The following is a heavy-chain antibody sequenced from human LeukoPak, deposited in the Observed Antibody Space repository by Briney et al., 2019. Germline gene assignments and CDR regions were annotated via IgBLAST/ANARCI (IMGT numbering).Heavy chain of an antibody. D-gene: IGHD5-24*01. CDR3: TRVGYIDEGIDY. Sequence: GGSLRLSCVASGFPFSSYWMTWVRQAPGKRLEWVANIKQDGSKESYVDSVKGRFTISRDNAKNSLYLQMNSLRAEDTAIYYCTRVGYIDEGIDYWGQGTLVTVSS. V-gene: IGHV3-7*04. J-gene: IGHJ4*02. CDR1: GFPFSSYW. CDR2: IKQDGSKE.